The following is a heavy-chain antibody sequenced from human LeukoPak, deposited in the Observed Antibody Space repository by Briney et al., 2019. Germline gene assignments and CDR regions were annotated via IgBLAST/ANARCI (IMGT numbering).Heavy chain of an antibody. CDR2: IYSGGST. CDR1: GFTVSSNY. V-gene: IGHV3-53*01. Sequence: GGSLRLSCAASGFTVSSNYMSWVRQAPGKGLEWVSVIYSGGSTYYADSVKGRFTIYRDKSKNTPYLQMNSLRAEDTAVYYCARGGLYGSGSYSPGVVYWGQGTLVTVSS. CDR3: ARGGLYGSGSYSPGVVY. J-gene: IGHJ4*02. D-gene: IGHD3-10*01.